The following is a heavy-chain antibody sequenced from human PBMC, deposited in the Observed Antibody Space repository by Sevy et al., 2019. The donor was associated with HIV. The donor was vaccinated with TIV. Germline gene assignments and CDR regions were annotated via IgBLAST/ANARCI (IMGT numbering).Heavy chain of an antibody. J-gene: IGHJ6*02. V-gene: IGHV1-2*02. CDR2: ITPNSGGT. D-gene: IGHD2-2*02. CDR3: ARDIVVVPAAIPNYYGMDV. Sequence: ASVKVSCKASGYTFAGYYMHWVRQAPGQGLEWMGWITPNSGGTNYAQKFQGRVTMTRDTSISTAYMELSRLRSDDTVVYYCARDIVVVPAAIPNYYGMDVWGQGTTVTVSS. CDR1: GYTFAGYY.